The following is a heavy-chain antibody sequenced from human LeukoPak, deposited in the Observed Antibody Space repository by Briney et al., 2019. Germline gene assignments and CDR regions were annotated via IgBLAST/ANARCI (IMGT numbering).Heavy chain of an antibody. CDR1: GFTFDDYG. V-gene: IGHV3-20*01. CDR2: INWNGGST. CDR3: ARAGYDFWSGSFPLDY. Sequence: GGSLRLSCAASGFTFDDYGMSWVRQAPGKGLEWVSGINWNGGSTGYADSVKGRFTISRDNAKDSLYLQMNSQRAEDTALYHCARAGYDFWSGSFPLDYWGQGTLVIVSS. J-gene: IGHJ4*02. D-gene: IGHD3-3*01.